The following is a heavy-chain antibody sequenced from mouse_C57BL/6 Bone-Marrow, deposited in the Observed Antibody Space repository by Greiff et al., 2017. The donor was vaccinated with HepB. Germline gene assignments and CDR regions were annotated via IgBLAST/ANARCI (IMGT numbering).Heavy chain of an antibody. CDR2: IDPANGNT. D-gene: IGHD1-1*01. CDR1: GFNIKNTY. CDR3: ARWGIYYYGYWYFDV. J-gene: IGHJ1*03. Sequence: EVKLVESVAELVRPGASVKLSCTASGFNIKNTYMHWVKQRPEQGLEWIGRIDPANGNTKYAPKFQGKATITADTSSNTAYLQLSSLTSEDTAIYYCARWGIYYYGYWYFDVWGTGTTVTVSS. V-gene: IGHV14-3*01.